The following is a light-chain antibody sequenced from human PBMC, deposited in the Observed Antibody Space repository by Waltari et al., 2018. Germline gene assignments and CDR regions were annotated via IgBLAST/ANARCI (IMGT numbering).Light chain of an antibody. J-gene: IGLJ2*01. CDR1: RSDVGTYTL. CDR3: CSYAGSDTFVV. Sequence: QSALTQPASASGSPAQPRPISCTATRSDVGTYTLVSWYQQHPGKAPKLIIYEGSKRLSGVSNRFSGSKSGNTAALTISGLQAEDEADYYCCSYAGSDTFVVVGGGTKLTVL. CDR2: EGS. V-gene: IGLV2-23*03.